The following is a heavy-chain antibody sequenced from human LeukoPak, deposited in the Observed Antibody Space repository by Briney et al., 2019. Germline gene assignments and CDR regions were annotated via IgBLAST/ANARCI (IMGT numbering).Heavy chain of an antibody. Sequence: SETLSLTCTVSGGSITSSNYYWGWFRQPPGKGLEWIGSFYYGGNTYYNPSIKSRVTMSVDTSRNQFSLKLKSVTAADTAVYYCARREGGYNPRDWGQGALVTVSS. CDR2: FYYGGNT. J-gene: IGHJ4*02. CDR1: GGSITSSNYY. CDR3: ARREGGYNPRD. D-gene: IGHD5-24*01. V-gene: IGHV4-39*01.